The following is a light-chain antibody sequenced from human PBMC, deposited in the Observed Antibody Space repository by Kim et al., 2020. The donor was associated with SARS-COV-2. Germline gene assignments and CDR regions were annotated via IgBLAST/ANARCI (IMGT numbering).Light chain of an antibody. CDR2: GAS. V-gene: IGKV1-17*01. CDR3: LQQSSYPIA. CDR1: KEIRNE. J-gene: IGKJ5*01. Sequence: PTVGDGVTITYRASKEIRNELGGYQRNGGRAPKRLIYGASSLQSGVPSRFSGSGSGTEFTLTISSVQPEDFATYFGLQQSSYPIAFGQGTRLEIK.